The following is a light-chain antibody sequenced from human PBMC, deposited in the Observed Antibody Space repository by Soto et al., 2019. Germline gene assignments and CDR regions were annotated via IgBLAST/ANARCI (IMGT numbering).Light chain of an antibody. CDR2: GAS. J-gene: IGKJ1*01. CDR1: QSVNRF. Sequence: EIVLTQSPGTLSLSPGERATLSCRASQSVNRFLAWFQQKPGQVPRLLIYGASNRATGIPDRFSGSGSETDFTLTITRLEPEDFAVYYCHHYVDSPWAFGQGTKVENK. CDR3: HHYVDSPWA. V-gene: IGKV3-20*01.